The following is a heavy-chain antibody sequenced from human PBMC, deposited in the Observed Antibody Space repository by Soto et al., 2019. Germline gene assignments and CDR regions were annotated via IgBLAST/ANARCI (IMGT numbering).Heavy chain of an antibody. CDR2: IIGSGGST. D-gene: IGHD3-22*01. CDR3: AKDSAYYNSRGFDY. CDR1: GLAFNSYA. V-gene: IGHV3-23*01. J-gene: IGHJ4*02. Sequence: VGSLRLSCAASGLAFNSYAMSWVRQAPGKGLEWVAAIIGSGGSTYYADSVKGRLTISRDNSKNTLFLQMNSLRAEDTAVYYCAKDSAYYNSRGFDYWGQGTLVTVSS.